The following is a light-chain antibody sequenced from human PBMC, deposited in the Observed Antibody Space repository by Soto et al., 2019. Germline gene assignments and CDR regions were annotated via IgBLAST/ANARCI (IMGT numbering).Light chain of an antibody. J-gene: IGKJ5*01. CDR1: QGISTL. CDR3: QHADSFPLIT. CDR2: AAS. V-gene: IGKV1-12*01. Sequence: IQFTQSPSSLSASVGDRVTITFRASQGISTLLAWYQQKPGKAPKLLIYAASSLQSGVPSRFSGSGSGTDFTLTISSLQPEDFATYYCQHADSFPLITFGQGTRLEI.